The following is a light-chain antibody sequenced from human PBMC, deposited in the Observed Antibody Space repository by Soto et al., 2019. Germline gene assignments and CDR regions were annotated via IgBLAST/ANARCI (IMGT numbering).Light chain of an antibody. Sequence: EIVMTQSPATLSVSPGERVTLSCRASQSVSSNLAWYQQKAGQAPRLLIYGASTRATGIPARFSGSGSGTEFTLTISGLQSEDFAVYYCQQYNNWPPWTFGQGTKVDVK. J-gene: IGKJ1*01. CDR3: QQYNNWPPWT. V-gene: IGKV3-15*01. CDR1: QSVSSN. CDR2: GAS.